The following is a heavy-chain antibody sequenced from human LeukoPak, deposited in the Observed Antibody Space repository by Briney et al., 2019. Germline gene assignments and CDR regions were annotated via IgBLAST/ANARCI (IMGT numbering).Heavy chain of an antibody. D-gene: IGHD6-19*01. CDR1: GYTFTGYY. V-gene: IGHV1-2*04. J-gene: IGHJ4*02. CDR2: INPNSGGT. Sequence: ASVKVSCKASGYTFTGYYMHWVRQAPGQGLEWMGWINPNSGGTNYAQKFQGWVTMTRDTSISTAYMELSRLRSDDTAVYYCARGVPPPYSSGCPDYWGQGTLVTVSS. CDR3: ARGVPPPYSSGCPDY.